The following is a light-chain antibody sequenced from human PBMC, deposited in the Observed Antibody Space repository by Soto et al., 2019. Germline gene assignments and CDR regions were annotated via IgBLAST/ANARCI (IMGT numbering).Light chain of an antibody. Sequence: DIQMTQFPSSLSASVGDRVTITCRSSQSVTYYLNWYQHKPGKAPKVLIYGASSPESGVPSRFNASGSGTEFTLTITDLHPNAFATYFYQQIYCPTLYTFVQGTQMHIK. V-gene: IGKV1-39*01. CDR3: QQIYCPTLYT. J-gene: IGKJ2*01. CDR2: GAS. CDR1: QSVTYY.